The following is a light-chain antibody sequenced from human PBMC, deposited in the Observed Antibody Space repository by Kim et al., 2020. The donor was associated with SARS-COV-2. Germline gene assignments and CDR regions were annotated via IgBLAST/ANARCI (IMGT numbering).Light chain of an antibody. CDR3: SSRDSSGDHVV. CDR2: GKY. J-gene: IGLJ3*02. V-gene: IGLV3-19*01. CDR1: CLRKCY. Sequence: ALRETVRLTCQGDCLRKCYATWYQQRPGQAPKLVLYGKYDRPSGIPDRFSGSASGNTASLTITGAQAEDEGDHYCSSRDSSGDHVVFGGGTQLTVL.